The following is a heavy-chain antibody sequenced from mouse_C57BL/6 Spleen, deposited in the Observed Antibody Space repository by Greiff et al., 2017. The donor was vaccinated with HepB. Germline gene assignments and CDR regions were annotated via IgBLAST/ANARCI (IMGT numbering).Heavy chain of an antibody. CDR3: ANINYVNWYFDV. Sequence: VQLQQSGPELVKPGASVKISCKASGYAFSSSWMNWVKQRPGKGLVWIGRIYPGDGDTNYNGKFKGKATLTADKSSSTAYMQLSSLTSEDSAVYFCANINYVNWYFDVWGTGTTVTVSS. D-gene: IGHD2-5*01. J-gene: IGHJ1*03. V-gene: IGHV1-82*01. CDR2: IYPGDGDT. CDR1: GYAFSSSW.